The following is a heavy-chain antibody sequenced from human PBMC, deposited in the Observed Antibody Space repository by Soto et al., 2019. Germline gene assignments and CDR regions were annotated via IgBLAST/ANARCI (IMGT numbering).Heavy chain of an antibody. J-gene: IGHJ1*01. CDR2: IWYDGSNK. D-gene: IGHD6-19*01. CDR1: GFTFSSYG. V-gene: IGHV3-33*01. CDR3: AREFDSSGWAEYFQH. Sequence: QVQLVESGGGVVQPGRSLRLSCAASGFTFSSYGMHWVRQAPGKGLEWVAVIWYDGSNKYYADSVKGRFTISRDNSKNPLYLQMNSLRAEDTAVYYCAREFDSSGWAEYFQHWGQGTLVTVSS.